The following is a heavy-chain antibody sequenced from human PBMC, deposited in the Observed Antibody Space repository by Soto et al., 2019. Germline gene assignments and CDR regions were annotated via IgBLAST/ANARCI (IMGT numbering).Heavy chain of an antibody. V-gene: IGHV3-30*18. J-gene: IGHJ4*02. D-gene: IGHD3-10*01. CDR1: GFTFSSYG. CDR2: ISYDGSNK. Sequence: QVQLVESGGGVVQPGRSLRLSCAASGFTFSSYGMHWVRQAPGKGLEWVAVISYDGSNKYYADSVKGRFTISRDNSKNTLYLQMNSLRAEDTAVYYCAKDCPPGYYGSGSYYDYWGQGTLVTVSS. CDR3: AKDCPPGYYGSGSYYDY.